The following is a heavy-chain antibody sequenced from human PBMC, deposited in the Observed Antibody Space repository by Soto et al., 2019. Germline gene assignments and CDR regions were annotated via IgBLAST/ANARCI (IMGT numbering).Heavy chain of an antibody. Sequence: QVELVQSGIEVKNPGSSVKVSCKASGDTFSNYAINWVRQAPGQGLEWKGGIIPFYDKPNYAENFLGRVTISADKFTATAYLEVSSLRSEDRAVYFCARGYRELFFYAMDVWGRGTPVIVSS. J-gene: IGHJ6*02. V-gene: IGHV1-69*06. D-gene: IGHD3-10*01. CDR2: IIPFYDKP. CDR1: GDTFSNYA. CDR3: ARGYRELFFYAMDV.